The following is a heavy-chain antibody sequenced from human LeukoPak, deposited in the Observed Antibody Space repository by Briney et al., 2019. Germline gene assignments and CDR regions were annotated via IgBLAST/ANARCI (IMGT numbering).Heavy chain of an antibody. Sequence: ASVKVSCKASGYTFTSYGISWVRQAPGQGLEWMGWISAYNGNTNYAQKLQGRVTMTTDTSTSTAYMELRSLRSDDTAVYYCSRDPYGSGTDDAFDVWGQGTMVTVSS. CDR2: ISAYNGNT. V-gene: IGHV1-18*01. J-gene: IGHJ3*01. CDR1: GYTFTSYG. D-gene: IGHD3-10*01. CDR3: SRDPYGSGTDDAFDV.